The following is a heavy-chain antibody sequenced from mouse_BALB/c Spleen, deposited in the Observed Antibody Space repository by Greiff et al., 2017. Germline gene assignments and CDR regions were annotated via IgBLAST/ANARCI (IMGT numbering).Heavy chain of an antibody. CDR2: INPSNGGT. J-gene: IGHJ4*01. CDR1: GYTFTSYY. Sequence: QVQLQQPGAELVKPGASVKLSCKASGYTFTSYYMYWVKQRPGQGLEWIGGINPSNGGTNFNEKFKSKATLTVDKSSSTAYMQLSSLTSEDSAVYYCAREGLRRRDYYAMDYWGQGTSVTVSS. D-gene: IGHD2-2*01. CDR3: AREGLRRRDYYAMDY. V-gene: IGHV1S81*02.